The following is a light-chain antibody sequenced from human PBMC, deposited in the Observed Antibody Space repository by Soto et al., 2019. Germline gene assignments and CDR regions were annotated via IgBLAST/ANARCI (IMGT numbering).Light chain of an antibody. Sequence: GDRVTITCRASQGISSYLAWYQQKPGKAPKLLIYAASTLQRGVPSRFSGSGSGTDFTLTISCLQSEDFATYYCQQYYSYPGTFGQGTKVDIK. CDR3: QQYYSYPGT. CDR1: QGISSY. V-gene: IGKV1-8*01. J-gene: IGKJ1*01. CDR2: AAS.